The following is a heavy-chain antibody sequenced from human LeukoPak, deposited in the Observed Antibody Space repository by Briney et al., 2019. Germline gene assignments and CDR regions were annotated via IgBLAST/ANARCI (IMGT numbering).Heavy chain of an antibody. CDR1: GYTFTSYG. V-gene: IGHV1-18*01. CDR2: ISAYTDNT. J-gene: IGHJ6*03. CDR3: ARYPRITMVRGVTDFYMDV. Sequence: ASVKVSCKASGYTFTSYGINWVRQAPGQGLEWMGRISAYTDNTKYAQKLQGRVTMTTDTSTSTAYMELRSLRSEDTAVYYCARYPRITMVRGVTDFYMDVWGKGTTVTVSS. D-gene: IGHD3-10*01.